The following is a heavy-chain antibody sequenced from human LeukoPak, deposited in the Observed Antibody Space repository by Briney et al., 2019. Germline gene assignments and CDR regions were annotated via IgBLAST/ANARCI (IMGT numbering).Heavy chain of an antibody. Sequence: SENLSLTCTVSGGSISSYYWSWIRQPPGKGLEWIGYIYYSGSTNYNPSLKSRVTISVDTSKNQFSLKLSSVTAADTAVYYCARHAVEAASRWFDPWGQGTLVTVSS. CDR1: GGSISSYY. CDR3: ARHAVEAASRWFDP. V-gene: IGHV4-59*01. D-gene: IGHD1-1*01. CDR2: IYYSGST. J-gene: IGHJ5*02.